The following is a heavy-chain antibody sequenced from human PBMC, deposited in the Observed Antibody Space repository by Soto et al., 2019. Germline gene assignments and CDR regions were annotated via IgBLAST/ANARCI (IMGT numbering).Heavy chain of an antibody. J-gene: IGHJ4*02. D-gene: IGHD3-3*01. CDR2: IWYDGSNK. CDR3: AKSPLVLRFLEWLGIFDY. Sequence: PGGSLRLSCAASGFTFSSYGMHWVRQAPGKGLEWVAVIWYDGSNKYYADSVKGRFTISRDNSKNTLYLQMNSLRAEDTAVYYCAKSPLVLRFLEWLGIFDYWGQGTLVTVSS. V-gene: IGHV3-33*06. CDR1: GFTFSSYG.